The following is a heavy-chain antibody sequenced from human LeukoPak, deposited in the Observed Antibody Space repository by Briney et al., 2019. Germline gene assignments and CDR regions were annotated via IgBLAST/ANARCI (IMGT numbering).Heavy chain of an antibody. CDR3: TRLEYSGYDCYFDY. V-gene: IGHV3-73*01. CDR1: GFTFSGSA. D-gene: IGHD5-12*01. Sequence: PGGSLRLSCAASGFTFSGSAMHWVRQASGKGLEWVGRIRSKANSYATAYAASVKGRFTISRDDSKNTAYLQMNSLKTEDTAVYYCTRLEYSGYDCYFDYWGQGTLVTVSS. CDR2: IRSKANSYAT. J-gene: IGHJ4*02.